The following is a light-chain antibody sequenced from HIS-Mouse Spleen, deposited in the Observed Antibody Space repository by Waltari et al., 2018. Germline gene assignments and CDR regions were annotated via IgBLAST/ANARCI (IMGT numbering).Light chain of an antibody. CDR1: SSDVGGYNY. V-gene: IGLV2-11*01. CDR2: DVS. J-gene: IGLJ3*02. Sequence: QSALTQPRSVSGSPGQSVTISCTGTSSDVGGYNYVPCYQQHPGKAPKLMIYDVSKRPSGVPDRFSGSKSGNTASLTISGLQAEDEADYYCCSYAGSYNWVFGGGTKLTVL. CDR3: CSYAGSYNWV.